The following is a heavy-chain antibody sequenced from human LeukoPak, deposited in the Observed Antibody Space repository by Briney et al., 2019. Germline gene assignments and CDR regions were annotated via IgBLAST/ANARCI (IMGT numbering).Heavy chain of an antibody. Sequence: GGCLRVSCVDAGVTFSHYLMHGVREARGEGVGWVSRIYTDGSRINYTDSVKGGFIISRDNTKNTLFLQMNRLRAEDTAVDYCAREGTAYYYYGMEVWGQGTTVSVSS. D-gene: IGHD2-21*02. J-gene: IGHJ6*02. V-gene: IGHV3-74*01. CDR1: GVTFSHYL. CDR3: AREGTAYYYYGMEV. CDR2: IYTDGSRI.